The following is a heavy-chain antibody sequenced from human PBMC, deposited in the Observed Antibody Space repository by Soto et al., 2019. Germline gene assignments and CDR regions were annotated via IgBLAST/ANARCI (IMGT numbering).Heavy chain of an antibody. D-gene: IGHD4-17*01. CDR1: GGSISSSNW. J-gene: IGHJ5*02. CDR2: IYHSGST. V-gene: IGHV4-4*02. Sequence: PSETLSLTCAVSGGSISSSNWWSWVRQPPGKGLEWIGEIYHSGSTNYNPSLKSRVTISVDKSKNQFSLKLSSVTAADTAVYYCARAVTGYGGRNWFDPWGQGTLVTVSS. CDR3: ARAVTGYGGRNWFDP.